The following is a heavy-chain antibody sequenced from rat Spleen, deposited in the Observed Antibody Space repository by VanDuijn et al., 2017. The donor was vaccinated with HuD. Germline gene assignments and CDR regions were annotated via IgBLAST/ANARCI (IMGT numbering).Heavy chain of an antibody. Sequence: QVQLKESGPDLVQPSQTLSLTCTVSGFSLTIYGVSWVRQPPGKGLEWIAAISSGGNTYYNSILKSRLSISRDTSKSQVFLKMNSLQTEDTANYFCARSRDNWDYWGQGVMVTVSS. CDR3: ARSRDNWDY. D-gene: IGHD1-5*01. J-gene: IGHJ2*01. CDR2: ISSGGNT. V-gene: IGHV2S8*01. CDR1: GFSLTIYG.